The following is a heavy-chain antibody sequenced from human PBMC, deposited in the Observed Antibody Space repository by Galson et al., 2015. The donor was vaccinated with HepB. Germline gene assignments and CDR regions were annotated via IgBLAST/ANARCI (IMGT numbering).Heavy chain of an antibody. CDR2: IYYSGTT. J-gene: IGHJ6*03. V-gene: IGHV4-31*03. D-gene: IGHD2-2*01. Sequence: TLSLTCTVSGGSISSGDYYWSWIRQHPGKGLEWIGYIYYSGTTYYNPSLKSRVTISVDTSKNQFSLRLRSVTAADTAVYYCARDSGSTSHYYYYMDVWGKGTTVTVSS. CDR3: ARDSGSTSHYYYYMDV. CDR1: GGSISSGDYY.